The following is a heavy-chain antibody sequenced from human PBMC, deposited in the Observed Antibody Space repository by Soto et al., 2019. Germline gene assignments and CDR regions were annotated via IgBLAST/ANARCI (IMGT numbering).Heavy chain of an antibody. V-gene: IGHV3-7*04. CDR2: IKPDGSDK. Sequence: EVQLVESGGGLVQPGGSLRLSCAASGFAFSNYWMSWVRQAPGKGLEWVANIKPDGSDKYYVDSVKGRFTISRDNAKDAVFLQINSLRAEDTAVYYCARGSPQPQWGLGTRVTVSS. D-gene: IGHD3-10*01. J-gene: IGHJ4*02. CDR3: ARGSPQPQ. CDR1: GFAFSNYW.